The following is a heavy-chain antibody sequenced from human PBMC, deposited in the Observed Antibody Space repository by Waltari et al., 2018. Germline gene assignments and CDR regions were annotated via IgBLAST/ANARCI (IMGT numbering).Heavy chain of an antibody. J-gene: IGHJ4*02. D-gene: IGHD1-1*01. Sequence: QLQLQESGPGLVKPSETLSLTCTVSGGSISRRSYYWGWIRQPPGKGLEWIGSIYYSGSTYYNPSLKSRVTISVDTSKNQFSLKLSSVTAADTAVYYCARRGTAGNFDYWGQGTLVTVSS. CDR1: GGSISRRSYY. CDR2: IYYSGST. V-gene: IGHV4-39*01. CDR3: ARRGTAGNFDY.